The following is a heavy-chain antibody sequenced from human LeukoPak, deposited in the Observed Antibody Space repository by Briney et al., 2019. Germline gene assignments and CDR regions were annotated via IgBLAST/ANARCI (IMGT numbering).Heavy chain of an antibody. CDR3: ARSNNDGDYLGVGFDY. CDR1: GYTSIKYA. CDR2: INTNTGNP. V-gene: IGHV7-4-1*02. J-gene: IGHJ4*02. D-gene: IGHD4-17*01. Sequence: GASVTVSCTTSGYTSIKYAINWVRQAPGQGLEWMGWINTNTGNPTYAQGFTGHFVFSLDTSVSTAYLQINSLATEDTAIYYCARSNNDGDYLGVGFDYWGQGALVTVSS.